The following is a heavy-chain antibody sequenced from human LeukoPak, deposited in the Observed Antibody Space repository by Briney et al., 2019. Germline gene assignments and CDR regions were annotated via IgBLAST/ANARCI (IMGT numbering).Heavy chain of an antibody. CDR1: GFTFSSYG. Sequence: PGGSLRLSCAASGFTFSSYGMHWVRQAPGKGLEWVAVISYDGSNKYYADSVKGRFTISRDNSKNTLYLQMNSLRAEDTAVYYCVGYISWYYFDYWGQGTLVTVSS. V-gene: IGHV3-30*03. CDR2: ISYDGSNK. J-gene: IGHJ4*02. D-gene: IGHD6-13*01. CDR3: VGYISWYYFDY.